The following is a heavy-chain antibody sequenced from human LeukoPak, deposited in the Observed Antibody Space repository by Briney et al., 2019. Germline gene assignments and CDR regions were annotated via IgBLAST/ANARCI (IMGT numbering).Heavy chain of an antibody. CDR2: INPSGGST. J-gene: IGHJ4*02. V-gene: IGHV1-46*01. CDR1: GYTFTMYY. D-gene: IGHD3-3*01. CDR3: ARVIGSGYYFDY. Sequence: ASVKVSCKASGYTFTMYYIHWVRQAPGQGLEWMGIINPSGGSTSYAQKFQGRVTMTRDMSTSTVYMELSSLRSEDTAVYYCARVIGSGYYFDYWGQGTLVTVSS.